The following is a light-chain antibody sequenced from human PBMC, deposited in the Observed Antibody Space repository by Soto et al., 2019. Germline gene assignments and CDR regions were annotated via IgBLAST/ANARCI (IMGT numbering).Light chain of an antibody. Sequence: EIMMTQSPATLSVSPGERATLSCRASQSVSSTLAWFQQKPGQAPRLLIYDTSTRPTGIPARFSGSGSGTEFTLTISSLQSEDFAVYYCQQYGSSPTLYTFGQGTKLEIK. CDR1: QSVSST. J-gene: IGKJ2*01. V-gene: IGKV3-15*01. CDR3: QQYGSSPTLYT. CDR2: DTS.